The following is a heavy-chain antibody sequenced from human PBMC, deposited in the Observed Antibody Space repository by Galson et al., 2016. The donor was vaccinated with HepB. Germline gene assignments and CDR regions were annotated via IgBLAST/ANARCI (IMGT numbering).Heavy chain of an antibody. Sequence: SLRLSCAASGFTFDSYAMTWVRQAPGKGLEWVSAISGSGLSTYYADSVKGRFTISGDSSNNTVSLQMNTLRADDTAVYYCATSTSSVGHWGQGTLVTVSS. V-gene: IGHV3-23*01. J-gene: IGHJ5*02. CDR2: ISGSGLST. CDR1: GFTFDSYA. D-gene: IGHD6-6*01. CDR3: ATSTSSVGH.